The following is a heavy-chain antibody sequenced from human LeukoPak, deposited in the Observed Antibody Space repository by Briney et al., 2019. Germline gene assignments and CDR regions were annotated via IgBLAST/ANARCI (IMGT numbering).Heavy chain of an antibody. Sequence: ASVKVSCKVSGYTLTELSMHWVRQAPGKGLEWMGGFDPEDGETIYAQKFQGRVTMTGDTSTDTAYMELSSLRSEDTAVYYCATDPTTKGMAFDYWGQGTLVTVSS. CDR3: ATDPTTKGMAFDY. CDR1: GYTLTELS. CDR2: FDPEDGET. D-gene: IGHD5-24*01. J-gene: IGHJ4*02. V-gene: IGHV1-24*01.